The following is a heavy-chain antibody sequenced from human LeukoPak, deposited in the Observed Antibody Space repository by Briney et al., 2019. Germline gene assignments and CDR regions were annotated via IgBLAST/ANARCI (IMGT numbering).Heavy chain of an antibody. CDR2: IRYDGSNK. D-gene: IGHD6-19*01. Sequence: QAGGSLRLSCAASGFTFSSYEMNWVRQAPGKGLEWVAFIRYDGSNKYYADSVKGRFTISRDSSKNTLYLQMNSLRAEDTAVYYCTKDRIAVAGWIDYWGQGTLVTVSS. J-gene: IGHJ4*02. CDR3: TKDRIAVAGWIDY. CDR1: GFTFSSYE. V-gene: IGHV3-30*02.